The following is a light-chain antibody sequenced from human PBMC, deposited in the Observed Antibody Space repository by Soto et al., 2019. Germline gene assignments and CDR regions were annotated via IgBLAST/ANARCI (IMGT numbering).Light chain of an antibody. CDR2: KSS. CDR3: QQYNDHWT. V-gene: IGKV1-5*03. Sequence: DIQMTQSPSTLSASVGDRVTITCRASQSISSWLAWYQQKPGKAPKLLIYKSSNLQSGVPSRFSGSGSGTEFTLAISRLQPDDSATYYCQQYNDHWTFGQGTKVEIK. J-gene: IGKJ1*01. CDR1: QSISSW.